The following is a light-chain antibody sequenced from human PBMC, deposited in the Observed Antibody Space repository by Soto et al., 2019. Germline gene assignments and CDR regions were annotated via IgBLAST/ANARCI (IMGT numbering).Light chain of an antibody. V-gene: IGLV3-21*02. CDR1: NIGSKS. CDR3: QVWHSGVDWV. J-gene: IGLJ2*01. CDR2: DDN. Sequence: SYELTQPPSVSVALGQTARITCGGNNIGSKSVHWYQQKPGQAPVLVVYDDNDRPSGIPERFSGSDSGNTATLTISRVEAGDEADYYCQVWHSGVDWVFGGGTKVTVL.